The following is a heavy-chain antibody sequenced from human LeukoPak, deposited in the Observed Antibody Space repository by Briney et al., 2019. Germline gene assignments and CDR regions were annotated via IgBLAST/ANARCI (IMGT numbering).Heavy chain of an antibody. J-gene: IGHJ4*02. V-gene: IGHV1-69*13. CDR3: ARDYYSSSTRYFDY. CDR2: IIPIFGTA. D-gene: IGHD6-6*01. CDR1: GGTFSSYA. Sequence: ASVKVSCKASGGTFSSYAISWVRQAPGQGLEWTGGIIPIFGTANYAQKFQGRVTITADESTSTAYMELSSLRSEDTAVYYCARDYYSSSTRYFDYWGQETLVTVSS.